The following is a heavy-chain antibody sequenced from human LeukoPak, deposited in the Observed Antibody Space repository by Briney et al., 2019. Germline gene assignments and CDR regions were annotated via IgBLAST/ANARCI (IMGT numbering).Heavy chain of an antibody. J-gene: IGHJ4*02. CDR1: GFTFSSYW. CDR2: IKQDGSEK. Sequence: GGSLRLSCAASGFTFSSYWMSWVRQAPGKGLEWVANIKQDGSEKYYVDSVKGRFAISRDNAKNSLYLQMSGLRAEDTAMYYCARDRIEVTYYYDSSGYSDYWGQGTLVTVSS. CDR3: ARDRIEVTYYYDSSGYSDY. D-gene: IGHD3-22*01. V-gene: IGHV3-7*01.